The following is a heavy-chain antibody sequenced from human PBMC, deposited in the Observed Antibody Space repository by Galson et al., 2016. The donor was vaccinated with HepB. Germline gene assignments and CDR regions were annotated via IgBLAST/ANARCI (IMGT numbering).Heavy chain of an antibody. J-gene: IGHJ3*01. CDR2: IDSGGEAT. V-gene: IGHV3-23*01. CDR1: GFVFDTFA. CDR3: AKVFGSSSGITAFDV. D-gene: IGHD6-6*01. Sequence: SLRLSCAASGFVFDTFAMTWVRQGPGKALEWVSAIDSGGEATYVADSVKGRFIVSRDNAKNSIYLQMNSLRADDTALYYCAKVFGSSSGITAFDVWGQGTMVTVSS.